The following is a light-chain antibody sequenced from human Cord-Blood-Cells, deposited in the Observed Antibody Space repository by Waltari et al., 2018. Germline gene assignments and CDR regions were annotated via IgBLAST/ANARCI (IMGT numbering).Light chain of an antibody. J-gene: IGKJ3*01. V-gene: IGKV1-39*01. CDR3: QQSYSTPP. CDR1: QSISSY. Sequence: DIQMTQSPSSLSASVGDRVTITCRASQSISSYLNWYQQKPGKAPKLLIYAASSLQSGVPPRFSGSGSGTDFTLTISRRQPEDFATYYCQQSYSTPPFGPGTKVDIK. CDR2: AAS.